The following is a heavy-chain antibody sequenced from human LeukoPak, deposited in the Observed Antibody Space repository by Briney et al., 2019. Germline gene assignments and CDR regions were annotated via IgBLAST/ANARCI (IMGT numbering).Heavy chain of an antibody. CDR1: GGSFSGYY. J-gene: IGHJ4*02. V-gene: IGHV4-34*01. CDR3: ARYRYSGSYDY. Sequence: SETLSLTCAVYGGSFSGYYWSWIRQPPGKGLEWIGEINHSGSTNYNPSLESRVTISVDTSKNQFSLKLSSVTAADTAVYYCARYRYSGSYDYWGQGTLVTVSS. CDR2: INHSGST. D-gene: IGHD1-26*01.